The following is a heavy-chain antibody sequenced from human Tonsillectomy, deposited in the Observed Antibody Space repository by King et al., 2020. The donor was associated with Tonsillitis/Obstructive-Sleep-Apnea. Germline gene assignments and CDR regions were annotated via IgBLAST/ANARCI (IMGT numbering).Heavy chain of an antibody. J-gene: IGHJ4*02. V-gene: IGHV1-18*01. Sequence: QLVQSGAEVKTPGASVKISCKASGYTFTTNGISWVRQAPGQGLQWMGWISSYNGNTNYAHKFQGRVTMTTDTSTSTAYMELRSLRSDDTAVYYCARDFARSGFDYWGQGTLVTVSS. CDR2: ISSYNGNT. CDR1: GYTFTTNG. D-gene: IGHD3-10*01. CDR3: ARDFARSGFDY.